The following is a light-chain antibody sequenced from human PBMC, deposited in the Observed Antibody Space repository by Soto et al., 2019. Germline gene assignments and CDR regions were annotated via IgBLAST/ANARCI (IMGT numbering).Light chain of an antibody. CDR3: QQYGSSPPSWT. J-gene: IGKJ1*01. CDR1: QSVRSSY. Sequence: ETVLTQSPGTLSLSPGERATLSCRASQSVRSSYLAWYQQKPGQAPRLLIYGASRRATGIPDRFSGSGSGTDFTLTISRLAPEDIAVYYCQQYGSSPPSWTFGQGTKVEIK. CDR2: GAS. V-gene: IGKV3-20*01.